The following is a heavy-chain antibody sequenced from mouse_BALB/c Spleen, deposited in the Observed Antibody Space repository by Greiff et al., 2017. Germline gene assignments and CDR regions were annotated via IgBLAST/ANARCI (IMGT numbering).Heavy chain of an antibody. Sequence: DVMLVESGPSLVKPSQTLSLTCSVTGDSITSGYWNWIRKFPGNKLEYMGYISYSGSTYYNPSLKSRISITRDTSKNQYYLQLNSVTTEDTATYYCARLGVTTTTGDYFDYWGQGTTLTVSS. D-gene: IGHD1-2*01. J-gene: IGHJ2*01. CDR3: ARLGVTTTTGDYFDY. CDR1: GDSITSGY. CDR2: ISYSGST. V-gene: IGHV3-8*02.